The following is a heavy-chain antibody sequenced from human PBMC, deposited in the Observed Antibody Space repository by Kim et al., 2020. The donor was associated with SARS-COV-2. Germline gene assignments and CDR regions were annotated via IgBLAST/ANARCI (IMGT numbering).Heavy chain of an antibody. CDR2: ISPNGDSI. V-gene: IGHV3-23*01. D-gene: IGHD5-18*01. J-gene: IGHJ4*02. CDR3: AKGGYDYAFK. CDR1: GFTFSSSA. Sequence: GGSLRLSCAASGFTFSSSAMSWVRQAPGTGLEWVSAISPNGDSIFYADSVRGRFTISRDNSKNTLYLQMNGLTAGDTAVYFCAKGGYDYAFKWGQGTLVTLSS.